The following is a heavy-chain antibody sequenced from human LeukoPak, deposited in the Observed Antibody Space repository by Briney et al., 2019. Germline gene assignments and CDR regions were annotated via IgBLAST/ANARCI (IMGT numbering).Heavy chain of an antibody. D-gene: IGHD3-22*01. CDR3: ARYRRNRDSSGYLSD. V-gene: IGHV4-61*08. CDR1: GGSISSGGYY. Sequence: SQTLSLTCTVSGGSISSGGYYWSWIRQHPGKGLEWIGYIYYSGSTNYNPSLKSRVTISVDTSKNQLSLKLSSVTAADTAVYYCARYRRNRDSSGYLSDWGQGTLVTVSS. CDR2: IYYSGST. J-gene: IGHJ4*02.